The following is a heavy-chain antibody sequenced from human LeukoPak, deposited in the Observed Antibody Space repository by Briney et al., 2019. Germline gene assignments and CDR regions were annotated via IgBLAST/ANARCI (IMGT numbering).Heavy chain of an antibody. CDR1: GGTFSSYA. V-gene: IGHV1-2*02. J-gene: IGHJ4*02. Sequence: GASVKVSCKASGGTFSSYAISWVRQAPGQGLEWMGWINPNSGDTNFAQKFQGRVTMTRDTSISTVYMELSRLTSDDTAVYYCARADWSMLEYWGQGTLVTVSS. CDR3: ARADWSMLEY. D-gene: IGHD1-1*01. CDR2: INPNSGDT.